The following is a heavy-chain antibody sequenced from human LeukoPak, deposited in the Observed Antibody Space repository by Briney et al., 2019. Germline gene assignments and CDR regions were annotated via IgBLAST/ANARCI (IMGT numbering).Heavy chain of an antibody. V-gene: IGHV1-46*01. J-gene: IGHJ5*02. CDR2: INPSGGST. D-gene: IGHD2-21*02. Sequence: ASVEVSCKASGYTFTSYYMHWVRQAPGQGLEWMGIINPSGGSTSYAQKFQGRVTMTRDTSTSTVYMELSSLRSEDTAVYYCARGRRWLRAPKGTAIDWFDPWGQGTLVTVSS. CDR3: ARGRRWLRAPKGTAIDWFDP. CDR1: GYTFTSYY.